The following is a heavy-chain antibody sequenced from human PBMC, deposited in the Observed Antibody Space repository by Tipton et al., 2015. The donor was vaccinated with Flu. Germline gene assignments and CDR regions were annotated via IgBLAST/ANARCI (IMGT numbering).Heavy chain of an antibody. CDR2: ISYSGNT. V-gene: IGHV4-31*01. J-gene: IGHJ4*02. D-gene: IGHD3-16*02. CDR1: SVSISSGGYY. CDR3: ARDYLLGDLSFFDN. Sequence: TLSLTCKVSSVSISSGGYYWSWIRQHPGKDLEWIGFISYSGNTYYNPSLKGLGTISVDTSKNQFSLKLSSVTAADTAVYYCARDYLLGDLSFFDNWGQGTLVTVSS.